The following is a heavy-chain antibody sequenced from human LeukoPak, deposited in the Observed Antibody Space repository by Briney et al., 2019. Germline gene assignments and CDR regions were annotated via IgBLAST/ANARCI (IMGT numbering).Heavy chain of an antibody. Sequence: VASVKVSCKASGGTFSSYAISWVRQAPGQGLEWMGRIIPILGIANYAQKFQGRVTITADKSTSTAYMELSSLRSEDTAVCYCARSGDYDAFDIWGQGTMVTVSS. CDR2: IIPILGIA. D-gene: IGHD3-10*01. CDR1: GGTFSSYA. CDR3: ARSGDYDAFDI. J-gene: IGHJ3*02. V-gene: IGHV1-69*04.